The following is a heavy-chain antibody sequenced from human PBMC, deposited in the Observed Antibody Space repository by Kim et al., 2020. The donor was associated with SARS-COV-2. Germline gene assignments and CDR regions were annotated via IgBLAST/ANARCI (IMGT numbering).Heavy chain of an antibody. CDR2: IWYDGSNT. V-gene: IGHV3-33*01. Sequence: GGSLRLSCAASGFTFNNYGMHWVRQAPGKGLEWVAVIWYDGSNTYYADSVKGRFTISRDNSKNTLYLQMNSLRAEDTAVYYCASAPSDSSSDCWGQGTL. CDR1: GFTFNNYG. CDR3: ASAPSDSSSDC. J-gene: IGHJ1*01. D-gene: IGHD3-22*01.